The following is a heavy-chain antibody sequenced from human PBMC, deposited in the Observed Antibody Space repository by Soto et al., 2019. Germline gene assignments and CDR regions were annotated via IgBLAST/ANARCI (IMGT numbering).Heavy chain of an antibody. J-gene: IGHJ4*02. CDR1: GFTFSSYS. Sequence: GGSLRLSCAASGFTFSSYSMNWVRQAPGKGLEWVSSISSSSSYIYYADSVKGRFTISRDNAKNSLYLQMNSLRAEDTAVYYCARFPPPRHYDPTKRVDYWGQGTLVTVSS. V-gene: IGHV3-21*01. D-gene: IGHD5-12*01. CDR3: ARFPPPRHYDPTKRVDY. CDR2: ISSSSSYI.